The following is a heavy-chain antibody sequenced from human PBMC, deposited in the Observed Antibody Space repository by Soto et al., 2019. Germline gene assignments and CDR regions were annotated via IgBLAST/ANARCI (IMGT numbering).Heavy chain of an antibody. V-gene: IGHV4-59*01. CDR3: ARGARGAAQNYYYYGMDV. CDR1: GGSISSYY. CDR2: IYYSGST. D-gene: IGHD6-25*01. Sequence: KSSETLSLTCTVSGGSISSYYWSWIRQPPGKGLEWIGYIYYSGSTNYNPSLKSRVTISVDTSKNQFSLKLSSVTAADTAVYYCARGARGAAQNYYYYGMDVWGQGTTVTVSS. J-gene: IGHJ6*02.